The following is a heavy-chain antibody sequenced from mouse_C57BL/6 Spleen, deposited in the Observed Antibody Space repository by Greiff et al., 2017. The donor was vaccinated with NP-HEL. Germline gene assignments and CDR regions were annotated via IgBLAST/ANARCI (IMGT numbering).Heavy chain of an antibody. CDR3: ARGDLLRPFAY. CDR2: INPNNGGT. D-gene: IGHD2-1*01. CDR1: GYTFTDYY. V-gene: IGHV1-26*01. J-gene: IGHJ3*01. Sequence: EVQLQQSGPELVKPGASVKISCKASGYTFTDYYMNWVKQSHGKSLEWIGDINPNNGGTSYNQKFKGKATLTVDKSSSTAYMELRSLTSEDSAVYYCARGDLLRPFAYWGQGTLVTVSA.